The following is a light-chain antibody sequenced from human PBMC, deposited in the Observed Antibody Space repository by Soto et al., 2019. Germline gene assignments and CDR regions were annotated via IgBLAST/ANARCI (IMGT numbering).Light chain of an antibody. CDR3: QQRANWLTWT. CDR2: DAS. Sequence: EIVLTQSPATLSLSPGERATLSCRASQSVSSYLAWYQQRPGQVPRLLIYDASNRATGIPARFSGSGSGTDFTLTISGLEPEDFAGYYCQQRANWLTWTFGQGTKVDIK. CDR1: QSVSSY. J-gene: IGKJ1*01. V-gene: IGKV3-11*01.